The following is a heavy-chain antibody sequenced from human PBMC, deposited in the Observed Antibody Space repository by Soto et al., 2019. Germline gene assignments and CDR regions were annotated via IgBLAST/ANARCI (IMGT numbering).Heavy chain of an antibody. CDR1: GGSISTYY. CDR2: IYYSGST. Sequence: QVQLQESGPGLVKPSETLSLTCTVSGGSISTYYWSWIRQPPGKGLEWIGYIYYSGSTNYNPSLKSRVSISVATSKNQFSLKLSSVSAADTAVYYCARDGSRYDFWSGPYSFDYWGQGTLVTVSS. V-gene: IGHV4-59*01. J-gene: IGHJ4*02. CDR3: ARDGSRYDFWSGPYSFDY. D-gene: IGHD3-3*01.